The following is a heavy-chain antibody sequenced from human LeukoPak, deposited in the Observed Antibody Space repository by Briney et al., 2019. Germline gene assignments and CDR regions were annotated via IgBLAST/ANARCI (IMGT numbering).Heavy chain of an antibody. V-gene: IGHV3-23*01. J-gene: IGHJ6*02. CDR2: IGSDNKP. CDR1: GFTFSAYA. CDR3: ARDLPYYVAMDV. Sequence: PGGSLRLSCAASGFTFSAYAMTWVRQAPGKGLEWVSSIGSDNKPHYSGSVKGRFAISRDNSKSMLFLQLNSLRAGDTALYYCARDLPYYVAMDVWGQGTTVTVSS. D-gene: IGHD3-10*02.